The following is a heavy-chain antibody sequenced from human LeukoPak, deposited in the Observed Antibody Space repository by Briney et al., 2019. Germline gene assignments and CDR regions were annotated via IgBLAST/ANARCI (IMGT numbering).Heavy chain of an antibody. D-gene: IGHD4-17*01. CDR3: AKAEGSYGDYMDV. CDR2: ISWNSGSI. V-gene: IGHV3-9*03. J-gene: IGHJ6*03. Sequence: PGGSLRLSCAASGFTFGDYAMHWVRQAPGKGLEWVSGISWNSGSIGYADSVKGRFTISRDNAKNSLYLQMNSLRAEDMALYYCAKAEGSYGDYMDVWGKGTTVTVSS. CDR1: GFTFGDYA.